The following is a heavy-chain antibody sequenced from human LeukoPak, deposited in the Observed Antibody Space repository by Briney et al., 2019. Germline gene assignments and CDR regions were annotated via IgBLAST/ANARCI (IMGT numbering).Heavy chain of an antibody. J-gene: IGHJ4*02. D-gene: IGHD3-16*01. CDR1: GFTFSSYT. CDR2: ISGSSSYI. Sequence: GGSLRLSCAASGFTFSSYTMNWVRQAPEKGLEWVSSISGSSSYIYYADSVKGRFTISRDNAKNTLYLQMNNLRADDTAVYYCARDVWGDRDSYFDCWGQGTLVTVSS. V-gene: IGHV3-21*01. CDR3: ARDVWGDRDSYFDC.